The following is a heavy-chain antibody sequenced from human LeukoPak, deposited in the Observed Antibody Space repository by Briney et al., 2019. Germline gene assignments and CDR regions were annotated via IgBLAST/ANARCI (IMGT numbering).Heavy chain of an antibody. CDR1: GGTFSSYA. CDR2: IIPIFGTA. V-gene: IGHV1-69*06. CDR3: ARDQSSSSWFHFDY. D-gene: IGHD6-13*01. J-gene: IGHJ4*02. Sequence: SVKVSCKASGGTFSSYAISWVRQAPGQGLEWMGGIIPIFGTANYAQKFQGRVTITADKSTSTAYMELSSLRSEDTAVYYCARDQSSSSWFHFDYWGQGTLVTVPS.